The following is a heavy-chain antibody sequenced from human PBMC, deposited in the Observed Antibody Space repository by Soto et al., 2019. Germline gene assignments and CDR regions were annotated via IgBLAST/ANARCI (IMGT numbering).Heavy chain of an antibody. CDR1: GFSFSTSW. D-gene: IGHD6-13*01. V-gene: IGHV3-74*01. CDR3: ARALYSSLDY. Sequence: EVQLVESGGDLVQPGGSLRLSCGASGFSFSTSWMHWVRQAPGKGLVWISRINSGGSSTNYADSVKGRFTISRDNAKNTLYLQMNSLRADDTAVYYCARALYSSLDYWGQGTLVTVSS. J-gene: IGHJ4*02. CDR2: INSGGSST.